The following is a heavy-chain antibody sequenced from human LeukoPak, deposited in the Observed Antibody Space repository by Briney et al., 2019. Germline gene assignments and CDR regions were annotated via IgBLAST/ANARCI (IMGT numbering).Heavy chain of an antibody. CDR2: INHSGST. Sequence: SETLSLTCAVYGGSFSGYYWSWIRQPPGKGLEWIGEINHSGSTNYNPSLKSRVTISVDTSKNQFSLKLSSVTAADTAVYYCARYTMVRGVTDWFDPWGQGTLVTVSS. CDR1: GGSFSGYY. D-gene: IGHD3-10*01. J-gene: IGHJ5*02. CDR3: ARYTMVRGVTDWFDP. V-gene: IGHV4-34*01.